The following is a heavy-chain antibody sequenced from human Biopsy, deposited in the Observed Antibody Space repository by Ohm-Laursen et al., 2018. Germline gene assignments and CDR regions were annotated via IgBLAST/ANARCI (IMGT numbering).Heavy chain of an antibody. CDR2: IFYRGST. J-gene: IGHJ5*02. V-gene: IGHV4-39*01. CDR1: GGSISNNNYY. Sequence: PSDTLSLTCPVSGGSISNNNYYWGWIRQPPGKGLEWIGSIFYRGSTHYKPSLKSQVNISVDTSKNQFSLKLNSVTAADTAVYYCARDYDTSGYYYVSWGQGTLVTVSS. CDR3: ARDYDTSGYYYVS. D-gene: IGHD3-22*01.